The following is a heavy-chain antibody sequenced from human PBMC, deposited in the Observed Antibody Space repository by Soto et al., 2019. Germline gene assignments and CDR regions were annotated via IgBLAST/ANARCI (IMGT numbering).Heavy chain of an antibody. CDR2: INAGSGNT. CDR1: GYTFTSYA. D-gene: IGHD3-22*01. J-gene: IGHJ4*02. V-gene: IGHV1-3*01. Sequence: ASVKVSCKASGYTFTSYAMHWVRQAPGQRLEWTGWINAGSGNTKYSQKFQGRVTITRDTSASTAYMELSSLRSEDTAVYYCAIPGYYYYDSSGYPRHWGQGTLVTVSS. CDR3: AIPGYYYYDSSGYPRH.